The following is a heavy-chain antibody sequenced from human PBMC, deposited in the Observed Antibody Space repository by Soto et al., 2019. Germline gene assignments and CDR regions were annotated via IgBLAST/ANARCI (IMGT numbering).Heavy chain of an antibody. D-gene: IGHD4-17*01. J-gene: IGHJ4*02. V-gene: IGHV3-53*04. CDR3: AKDRGNYGGGGVDN. CDR2: MYPDGSR. Sequence: EVQLVESGGDLVQPGGSLRLSCVASGFIVSGSYMSWVRQAPGEGLEWVSVMYPDGSRHYAESVKGRFAISRQNSGSTVYLQMNSLRTEDTAVYYCAKDRGNYGGGGVDNWGQGTLVTVSS. CDR1: GFIVSGSY.